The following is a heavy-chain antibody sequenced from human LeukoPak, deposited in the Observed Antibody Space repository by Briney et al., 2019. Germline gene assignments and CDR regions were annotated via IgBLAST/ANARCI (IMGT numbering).Heavy chain of an antibody. V-gene: IGHV4-38-2*02. CDR3: SSGYYGGHAFDI. J-gene: IGHJ3*02. Sequence: PSETLSLTCTVSGYSISSGYYWGWIRQPPGKGLEWIGSIYHSGSTYYNPSLSSRVTISVYTSKSQFSLKLSSVTAADTAVYYCSSGYYGGHAFDIWGQGTMVTVSS. D-gene: IGHD3-22*01. CDR1: GYSISSGYY. CDR2: IYHSGST.